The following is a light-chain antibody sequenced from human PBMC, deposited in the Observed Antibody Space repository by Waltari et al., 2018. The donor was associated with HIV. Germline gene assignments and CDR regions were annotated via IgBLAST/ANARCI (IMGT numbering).Light chain of an antibody. CDR2: DVS. Sequence: QSALTQPRSVSGSPGQSVTISCTGTSSDVGGYNYVSWYQQHPGKAPKLVVYDVSKLPSGVPERFSGSKSGNTASRTISGLQAEDEADYYCCSDAGSYTWVFGGGTKLTVL. CDR1: SSDVGGYNY. J-gene: IGLJ3*02. CDR3: CSDAGSYTWV. V-gene: IGLV2-11*01.